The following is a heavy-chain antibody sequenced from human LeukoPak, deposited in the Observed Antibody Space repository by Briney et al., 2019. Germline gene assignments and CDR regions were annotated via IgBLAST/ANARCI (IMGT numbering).Heavy chain of an antibody. D-gene: IGHD2-2*02. J-gene: IGHJ6*03. CDR3: ARGDIVVVPAAIRYYYMDV. CDR2: IYYSGST. CDR1: GGSISSGDYY. Sequence: SETLSLTCTVSGGSISSGDYYWSWIRQPPGKGLEWIGYIYYSGSTYYNPSLKSRVTISVDTSKNQFSLKLRSVTAADTAVYYCARGDIVVVPAAIRYYYMDVWGKGTTVTVSS. V-gene: IGHV4-30-4*02.